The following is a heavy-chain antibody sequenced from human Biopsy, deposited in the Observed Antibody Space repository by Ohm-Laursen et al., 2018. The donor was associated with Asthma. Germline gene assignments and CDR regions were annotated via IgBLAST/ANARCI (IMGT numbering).Heavy chain of an antibody. CDR2: ISSLSRYI. J-gene: IGHJ4*02. Sequence: SLRLSCAASGFDLRDYTMNWVRQAPGKGLEWVASISSLSRYIYHATSLRGRFTISRDNAKRSLYLQMDSLRGDDTAVYYCSREFTIGSGSPFHFWGRGTLVTVSS. CDR1: GFDLRDYT. D-gene: IGHD3-10*01. CDR3: SREFTIGSGSPFHF. V-gene: IGHV3-21*01.